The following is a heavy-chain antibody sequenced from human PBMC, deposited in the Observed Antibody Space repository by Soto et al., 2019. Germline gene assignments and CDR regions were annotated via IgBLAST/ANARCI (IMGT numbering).Heavy chain of an antibody. CDR1: GGTFSSYA. CDR2: IIPIFGTA. V-gene: IGHV1-69*13. Sequence: SVKVSCKASGGTFSSYAISWVRQAPGQGLEWMGGIIPIFGTANYAQKFQGRVTITADESTSTAYMELSSLRSEDTAVYYCAIGYCSSTSCSRYYYYYYGMDVWGQGTTVTVS. CDR3: AIGYCSSTSCSRYYYYYYGMDV. J-gene: IGHJ6*02. D-gene: IGHD2-2*01.